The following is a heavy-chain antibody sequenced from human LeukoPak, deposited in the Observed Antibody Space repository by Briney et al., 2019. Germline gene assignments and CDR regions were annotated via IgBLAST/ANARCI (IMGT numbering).Heavy chain of an antibody. CDR3: ATLTGGDDAFDI. J-gene: IGHJ3*02. Sequence: PSETLSLTCIVSGYSISSGYYWGWIRQPPGKGLEWIGSIYHSGSTYYNPSLKSRVTISVLTSKNRFSLKLSSVTAADTAVYYCATLTGGDDAFDIWGQGTMVTVSS. D-gene: IGHD4-23*01. CDR1: GYSISSGYY. V-gene: IGHV4-38-2*02. CDR2: IYHSGST.